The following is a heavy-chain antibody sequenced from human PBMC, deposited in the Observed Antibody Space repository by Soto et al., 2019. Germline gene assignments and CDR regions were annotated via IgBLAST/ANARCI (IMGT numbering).Heavy chain of an antibody. D-gene: IGHD3-22*01. J-gene: IGHJ4*02. CDR1: GDSFTSYC. V-gene: IGHV5-51*01. CDR2: FYPGDSDT. CDR3: PRPYYYDGSGYHY. Sequence: DSLTYSDTASGDSFTSYCSGLLRQLPGKGLEWMAIFYPGDSDTRYSATFQGQVAISADKSISTVYLQWSSLKAADTAMYYCPRPYYYDGSGYHYWGQGTLVTVSS.